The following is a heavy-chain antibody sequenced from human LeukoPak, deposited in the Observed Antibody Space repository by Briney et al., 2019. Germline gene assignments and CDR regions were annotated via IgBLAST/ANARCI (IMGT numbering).Heavy chain of an antibody. CDR2: INLSGST. Sequence: SETLSLTCAVYGGSFSGYYWSWIRQPPGKGLEWIGEINLSGSTYYNPSLKSRVTISVDTSKNQFSLNLSSVTVADTAVYYCARHWGIGGPVRGNCFDPWGQGTLVTVSS. CDR1: GGSFSGYY. J-gene: IGHJ5*02. D-gene: IGHD1-26*01. V-gene: IGHV4-34*01. CDR3: ARHWGIGGPVRGNCFDP.